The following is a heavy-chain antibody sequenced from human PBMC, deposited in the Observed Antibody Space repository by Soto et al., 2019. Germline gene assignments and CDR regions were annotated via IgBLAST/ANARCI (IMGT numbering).Heavy chain of an antibody. CDR1: GYTFTTYG. V-gene: IGHV1-18*01. CDR3: ARAVAGNFDY. J-gene: IGHJ4*02. CDR2: ISAYNGNT. D-gene: IGHD6-19*01. Sequence: QVQLVQSGPEVKKPGASVRVSCKASGYTFTTYGLTWVRQAPGQGLEWMGWISAYNGNTNYAQKFQGRVPMTTDTSTTTTYMELRSLRSDDTAVYFCARAVAGNFDYWGLGTLVTVSS.